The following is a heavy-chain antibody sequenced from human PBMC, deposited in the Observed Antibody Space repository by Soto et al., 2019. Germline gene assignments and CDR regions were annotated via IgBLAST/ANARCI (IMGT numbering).Heavy chain of an antibody. J-gene: IGHJ4*02. Sequence: QITLNESGPTVVRPTETLTLTCRFSGFSLTTSGVGVGWIRQSPGKAPEWLALIYWDDDKRYSASLKSRLTITKDTSTNQVVLTVSDLDPTDTVTYYCAHRVLRTVFGLVTTTAIYFDFWGQGTPVAVSS. CDR2: IYWDDDK. V-gene: IGHV2-5*02. CDR3: AHRVLRTVFGLVTTTAIYFDF. D-gene: IGHD3-3*01. CDR1: GFSLTTSGVG.